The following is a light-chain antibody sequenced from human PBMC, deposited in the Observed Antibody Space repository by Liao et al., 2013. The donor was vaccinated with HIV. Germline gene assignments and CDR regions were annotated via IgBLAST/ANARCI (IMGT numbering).Light chain of an antibody. CDR1: RLGDKF. V-gene: IGLV3-1*01. J-gene: IGLJ2*01. Sequence: SYDLTQPPSVSVSPGQTASISCSGDRLGDKFVCWYQQKAGQSPVMVIYQDKNRPSGIPERFSGSNSGNTATLTISGTQPTDEADYYCQAWDRNTAIFGGGTKLTVL. CDR3: QAWDRNTAI. CDR2: QDK.